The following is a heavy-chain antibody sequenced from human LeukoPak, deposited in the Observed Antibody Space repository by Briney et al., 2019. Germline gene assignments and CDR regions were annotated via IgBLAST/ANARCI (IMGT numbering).Heavy chain of an antibody. J-gene: IGHJ4*02. V-gene: IGHV3-23*01. D-gene: IGHD6-6*01. CDR1: GFTFRCYA. CDR2: ISGNDDST. Sequence: GGSLRLSCAASGFTFRCYAMTWVRQAPGKGLEWVSGISGNDDSTYYADSVRGRFTISRDNSKNTLYLQMNSLRAEDTAEYYCANGVSPDYWGQGTLVTVSS. CDR3: ANGVSPDY.